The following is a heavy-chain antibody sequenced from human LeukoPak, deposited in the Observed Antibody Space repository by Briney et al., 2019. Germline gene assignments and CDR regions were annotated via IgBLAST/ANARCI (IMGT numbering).Heavy chain of an antibody. J-gene: IGHJ6*03. Sequence: SVRVSCKASGGTFSSYAISWVRQAPGQGLEWMGGIIPIFGTANYAQKFQGRVTITTDESTSTAYMELSSLRSEDTAVFYCARGGTLVVTPHYYYYYYMDVWGKGTTVTVSS. D-gene: IGHD4-23*01. CDR2: IIPIFGTA. CDR3: ARGGTLVVTPHYYYYYYMDV. CDR1: GGTFSSYA. V-gene: IGHV1-69*05.